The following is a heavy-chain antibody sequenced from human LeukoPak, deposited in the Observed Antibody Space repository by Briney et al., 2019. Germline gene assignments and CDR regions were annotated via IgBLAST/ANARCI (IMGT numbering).Heavy chain of an antibody. V-gene: IGHV3-21*01. D-gene: IGHD5-18*01. CDR2: ISSSSSYI. CDR1: GFTFSSYS. Sequence: GGSLRLSCAASGFTFSSYSMNWVRQAPGKGLEWVSSISSSSSYIYYADSVKGRFTILRDNSKNTLDLQMNSLRAEDTAVYYCARGLGQLWLSGLLDYWGQGSLVTVSS. J-gene: IGHJ4*02. CDR3: ARGLGQLWLSGLLDY.